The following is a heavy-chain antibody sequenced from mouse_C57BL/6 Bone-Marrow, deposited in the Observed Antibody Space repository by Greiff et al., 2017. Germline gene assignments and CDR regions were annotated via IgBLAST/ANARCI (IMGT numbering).Heavy chain of an antibody. CDR2: IDPENGDT. Sequence: EVQRVESGAELVRPGASVKLSCTASGFNIKDDYMHWVKQRPEQGLEWIGWIDPENGDTEYASKFQGKATITADTSSNTAYLQLSSLTSEDTAVYCCIVYPKETWFAYWGQGTLVTVSA. D-gene: IGHD2-1*01. J-gene: IGHJ3*01. CDR3: IVYPKETWFAY. CDR1: GFNIKDDY. V-gene: IGHV14-4*01.